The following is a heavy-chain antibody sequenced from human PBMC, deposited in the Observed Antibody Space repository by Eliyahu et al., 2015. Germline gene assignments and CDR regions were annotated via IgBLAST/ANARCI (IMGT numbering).Heavy chain of an antibody. Sequence: QVHLVESGGGVVRPGESLRLSCTASEFDFSRYGMHWVRQAPGKGLEGVAVVWFDSSQKFYAKSVKGRFTISRDNSKSTMYLQMYSLRAEDTATYYCFAMNSDTNGYYSDYWGQGTLVTVSS. J-gene: IGHJ4*02. D-gene: IGHD3-22*01. CDR2: VWFDSSQK. V-gene: IGHV3-33*03. CDR1: EFDFSRYG. CDR3: FAMNSDTNGYYSDY.